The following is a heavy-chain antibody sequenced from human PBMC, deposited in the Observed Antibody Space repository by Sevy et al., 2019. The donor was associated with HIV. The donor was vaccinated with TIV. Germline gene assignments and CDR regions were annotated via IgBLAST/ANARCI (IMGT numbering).Heavy chain of an antibody. J-gene: IGHJ4*02. D-gene: IGHD3-3*01. CDR3: AGGFWSGFDY. CDR2: ISGHGGST. V-gene: IGHV3-23*01. CDR1: GFIFNSYA. Sequence: GGSLRLSCATSGFIFNSYAVSWVRQAPGKGLEWVSTISGHGGSTYYADSVKGRFTISRDNSRKTLDLEMNSLRAEDAAIYYCAGGFWSGFDYWGQGSLVTVSS.